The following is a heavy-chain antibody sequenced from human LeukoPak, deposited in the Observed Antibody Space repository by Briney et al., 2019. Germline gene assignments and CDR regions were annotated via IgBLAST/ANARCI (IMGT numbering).Heavy chain of an antibody. J-gene: IGHJ4*02. Sequence: GGSLRLSCTASEFTVSSNYMSWVRQAPGKGLEWVSVIYSGGSTYYADSVKGRFTISRDNSKNTLYLQMDSLRAEDTAVYYCARIGPDYYDSSGYYYDYWGQGTLVTVSS. D-gene: IGHD3-22*01. CDR1: EFTVSSNY. V-gene: IGHV3-66*01. CDR2: IYSGGST. CDR3: ARIGPDYYDSSGYYYDY.